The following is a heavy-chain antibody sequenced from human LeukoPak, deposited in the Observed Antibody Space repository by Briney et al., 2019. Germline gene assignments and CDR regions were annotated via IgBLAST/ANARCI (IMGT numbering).Heavy chain of an antibody. D-gene: IGHD3-10*01. V-gene: IGHV1-2*02. J-gene: IGHJ4*02. Sequence: ASVKVSCKASGYTFTGYYMHWVRQAPGQGLEWMGWINPNSGGTNYAQKFQGRVTMTRDTSISTAYMELGRLRSDDTAVYYCARGLLYGSGGDYWGQGTLVTVSS. CDR1: GYTFTGYY. CDR3: ARGLLYGSGGDY. CDR2: INPNSGGT.